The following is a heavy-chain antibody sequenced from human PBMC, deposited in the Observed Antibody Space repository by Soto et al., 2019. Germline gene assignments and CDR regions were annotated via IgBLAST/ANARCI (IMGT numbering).Heavy chain of an antibody. Sequence: GGSLRLSCAASGFTFSSYGMHWVRQAPGKGLEWVAVIWYDGSNKYYADSVKGRFTISRDNSKNTLYLQMNSLRAEDTAVYYCARKIAVAAPGADYWGQGTLVTVS. CDR1: GFTFSSYG. J-gene: IGHJ4*02. V-gene: IGHV3-33*01. D-gene: IGHD6-19*01. CDR3: ARKIAVAAPGADY. CDR2: IWYDGSNK.